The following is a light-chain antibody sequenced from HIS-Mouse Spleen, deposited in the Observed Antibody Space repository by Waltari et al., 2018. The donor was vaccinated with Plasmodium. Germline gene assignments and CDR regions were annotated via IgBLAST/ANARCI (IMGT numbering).Light chain of an antibody. Sequence: SYALTQPPSVSVTPRQTARINCPGDALPKTYAYWYQQKSGQAPVLVIYEDSKRPSGIPERFSGSSSGTMATLTISGAQVEDEADYYCYSTDSSGNHRVFGGGTKLTVL. V-gene: IGLV3-10*01. J-gene: IGLJ3*02. CDR3: YSTDSSGNHRV. CDR1: ALPKTY. CDR2: EDS.